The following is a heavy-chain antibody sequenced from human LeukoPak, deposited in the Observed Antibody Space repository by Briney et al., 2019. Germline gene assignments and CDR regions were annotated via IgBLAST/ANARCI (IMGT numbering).Heavy chain of an antibody. J-gene: IGHJ5*02. Sequence: PGGSLRLSCAASGFTFSTYALSWVRQAPGKGLEWVSAISPGGDRTYYADSVTGRFAISRDNSKNTLYFQMNSLRAEGTAVYYCAKSVTADPWGQGTLVTVSS. CDR2: ISPGGDRT. V-gene: IGHV3-23*01. CDR3: AKSVTADP. CDR1: GFTFSTYA. D-gene: IGHD4-23*01.